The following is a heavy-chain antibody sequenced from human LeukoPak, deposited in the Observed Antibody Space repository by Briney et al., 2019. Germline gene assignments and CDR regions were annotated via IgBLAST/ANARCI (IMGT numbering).Heavy chain of an antibody. CDR3: ARIAMWGAFDI. D-gene: IGHD2-21*01. V-gene: IGHV4-30-4*07. CDR1: GGSISSGGYS. J-gene: IGHJ3*02. CDR2: IYYSGST. Sequence: SETLSLTCAVSGGSISSGGYSWSWIRQPPGKGLEWIGCIYYSGSTYYNPSLKSRVTISVDTSKNQFSLKLSSVTAADTAVYYCARIAMWGAFDIWGQGTMVTVSS.